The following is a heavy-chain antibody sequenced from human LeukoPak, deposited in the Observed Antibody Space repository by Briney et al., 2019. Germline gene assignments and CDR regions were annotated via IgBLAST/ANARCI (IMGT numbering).Heavy chain of an antibody. J-gene: IGHJ4*02. D-gene: IGHD6-19*01. V-gene: IGHV3-30*04. Sequence: GRSVRLSCAASGFTFRHYAMHWVRQAPGKGLEWLSVISFDGKNDYYADFLKGRFTISRDNSNNTLFLQMDSLRADDTAVYYCTRTSGLKYYFDYWGQGTLVTVSS. CDR2: ISFDGKND. CDR1: GFTFRHYA. CDR3: TRTSGLKYYFDY.